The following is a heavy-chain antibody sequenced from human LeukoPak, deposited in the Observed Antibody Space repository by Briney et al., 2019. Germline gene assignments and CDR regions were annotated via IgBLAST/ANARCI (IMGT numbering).Heavy chain of an antibody. D-gene: IGHD2-21*01. J-gene: IGHJ4*02. CDR2: ISSSGDYT. CDR1: GFPFSGFY. V-gene: IGHV3-11*06. CDR3: ARAAVTLELLSEHYYFDY. Sequence: GGSLRLSCAASGFPFSGFYMTWIRQTPGKGPEWLSYISSSGDYTDYADSVKGRFTISRDNTKNSLYLQMTSLRAEDTAVYYCARAAVTLELLSEHYYFDYWGQGVLVTVSS.